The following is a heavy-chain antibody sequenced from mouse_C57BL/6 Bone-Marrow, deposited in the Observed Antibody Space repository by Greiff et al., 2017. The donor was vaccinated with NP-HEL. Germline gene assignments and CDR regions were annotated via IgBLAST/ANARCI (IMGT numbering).Heavy chain of an antibody. CDR1: GYSFTDYN. J-gene: IGHJ4*01. Sequence: VQLKESGPELVKPGASVKISCKASGYSFTDYNMNWVKQSNGKSLEWIGVINPNYGTTSYNQKFKGKATLTVDQSSSTAYMQLNSLTSEDSAVYACARDRWLLRNAMDYWGQGTSVTVSS. CDR3: ARDRWLLRNAMDY. CDR2: INPNYGTT. V-gene: IGHV1-39*01. D-gene: IGHD2-3*01.